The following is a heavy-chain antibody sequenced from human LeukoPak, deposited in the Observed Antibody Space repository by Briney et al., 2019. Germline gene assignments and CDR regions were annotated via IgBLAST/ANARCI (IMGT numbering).Heavy chain of an antibody. D-gene: IGHD3-10*01. Sequence: PGGSLRFSCAASGFTFSSYWMHWVRQAPGEGLVWVSRINSDGSSTSYADSVKGRFTISRDNAKNTLYLQMNSLRAEDTAVYYCARSTGWFGQGYFDYWGQGTLVTVSS. V-gene: IGHV3-74*01. CDR2: INSDGSST. CDR1: GFTFSSYW. J-gene: IGHJ4*02. CDR3: ARSTGWFGQGYFDY.